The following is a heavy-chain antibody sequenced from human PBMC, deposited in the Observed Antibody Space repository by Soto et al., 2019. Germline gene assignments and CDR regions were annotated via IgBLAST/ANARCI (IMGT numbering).Heavy chain of an antibody. J-gene: IGHJ3*02. CDR3: ARGDDYYGSGVEGVAFDI. V-gene: IGHV1-18*01. CDR1: GYTFTSYG. D-gene: IGHD3-10*01. Sequence: ASVKVSCKASGYTFTSYGISWVRQAPGQGLEWMGWISAYNGNTNYAQKLQGRVTMTTDTSTSTAYMELRSLRSDDTAVYYCARGDDYYGSGVEGVAFDIWGQGTMVTVSS. CDR2: ISAYNGNT.